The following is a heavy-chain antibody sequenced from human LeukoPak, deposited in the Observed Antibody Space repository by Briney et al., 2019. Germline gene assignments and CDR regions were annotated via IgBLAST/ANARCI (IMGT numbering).Heavy chain of an antibody. J-gene: IGHJ6*02. CDR3: AVRGYQDDYYYYYGMDV. Sequence: SETLSLTCTVSGGSISSYYWSWIRQPPGKGLEWIGYIYYSGSTNYNPSLKSRVTISVDTSKNQFSLKLSSVTAADTAVYYCAVRGYQDDYYYYYGMDVWGQGTTVTVSS. CDR1: GGSISSYY. CDR2: IYYSGST. D-gene: IGHD2-2*01. V-gene: IGHV4-59*01.